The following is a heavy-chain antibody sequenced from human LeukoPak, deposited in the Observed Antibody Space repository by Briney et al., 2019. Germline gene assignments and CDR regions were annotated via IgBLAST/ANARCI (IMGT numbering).Heavy chain of an antibody. V-gene: IGHV3-33*01. J-gene: IGHJ4*02. Sequence: GRSLRLSCAASGFTFSSYGMHWVRQAPGKGLEWVAVIWYDGSNKYYADSVKGRFTISRDNSKNTLYLQMNSLRAEDTAVYYCARDLGYAPDEYYFDYWGQGTLVTVSS. CDR3: ARDLGYAPDEYYFDY. CDR2: IWYDGSNK. CDR1: GFTFSSYG. D-gene: IGHD2-8*01.